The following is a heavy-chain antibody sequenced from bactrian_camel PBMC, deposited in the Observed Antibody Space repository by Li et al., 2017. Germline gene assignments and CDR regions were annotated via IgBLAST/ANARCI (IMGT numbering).Heavy chain of an antibody. Sequence: HVQLVESGGGSVQPGGSLRLSCAASVGSFYCMGWYREIPGKEREGVARIGRGTWYAEVAKGRFTISQDNAKNTVYLKLNSLAPEDTGMYYCAARGPYCYTKLSVRDFTYWGQGTQVTVS. V-gene: IGHV3S53*01. CDR3: AARGPYCYTKLSVRDFTY. D-gene: IGHD2*01. CDR1: VGSFYC. J-gene: IGHJ6*01. CDR2: IGRGT.